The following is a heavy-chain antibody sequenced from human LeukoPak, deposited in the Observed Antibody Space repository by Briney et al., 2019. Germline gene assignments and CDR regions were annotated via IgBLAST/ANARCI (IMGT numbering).Heavy chain of an antibody. CDR2: IIPIFGTA. Sequence: SVKVSCKASGGTFSSYAISWVRQAPGQGLEWMGGIIPIFGTANYAQKFQGRVTITADESTSTAYMELSSLRSEDTAVYYCARDQREVGATLFDYWGQGTLVTVSS. CDR1: GGTFSSYA. V-gene: IGHV1-69*13. CDR3: ARDQREVGATLFDY. J-gene: IGHJ4*02. D-gene: IGHD1-26*01.